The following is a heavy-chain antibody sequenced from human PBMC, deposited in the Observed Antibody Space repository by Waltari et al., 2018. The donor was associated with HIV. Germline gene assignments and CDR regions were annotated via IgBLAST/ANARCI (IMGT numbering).Heavy chain of an antibody. J-gene: IGHJ4*02. Sequence: QVQLVQSGAEVKKPGASVKVSCKASGYTFTSYDINWVRQATGQGLEWMGWMSPNSGNTGYAQKFQGRVTRTRNTSISTAYMELSSLRSEDTAVYYCASTGYYFDSSGYPRYFDYWGQGTLVTVSS. V-gene: IGHV1-8*01. CDR1: GYTFTSYD. D-gene: IGHD3-22*01. CDR3: ASTGYYFDSSGYPRYFDY. CDR2: MSPNSGNT.